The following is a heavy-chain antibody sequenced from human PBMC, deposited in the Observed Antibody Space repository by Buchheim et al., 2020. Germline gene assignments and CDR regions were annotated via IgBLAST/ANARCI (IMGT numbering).Heavy chain of an antibody. Sequence: QLQVQESGPGLVKPSETLSLTCTVSGGSISSSTYYWGWIRQPPGKGLEWIGSISYSGSTYYKPSLKSRVTISADPSQNQFSLNLNSVTAADTAVYYCARHGRRYGGNSVYYYYGMDVWGHGTT. D-gene: IGHD4-23*01. CDR1: GGSISSSTYY. CDR2: ISYSGST. CDR3: ARHGRRYGGNSVYYYYGMDV. V-gene: IGHV4-39*01. J-gene: IGHJ6*02.